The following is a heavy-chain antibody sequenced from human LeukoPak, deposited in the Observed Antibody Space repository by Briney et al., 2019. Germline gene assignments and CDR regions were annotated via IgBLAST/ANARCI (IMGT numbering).Heavy chain of an antibody. Sequence: GPLRLSCAASGFTFSSYWMNWVRQAPGKGLECVANIKQDGSEKYYVDSVKGRFTISRDNAKNSLYLQMNSLRAEDTAVYYCARTSSSWSDAFDFWGQGTMVTVSS. CDR1: GFTFSSYW. J-gene: IGHJ3*01. D-gene: IGHD6-13*01. CDR3: ARTSSSWSDAFDF. CDR2: IKQDGSEK. V-gene: IGHV3-7*02.